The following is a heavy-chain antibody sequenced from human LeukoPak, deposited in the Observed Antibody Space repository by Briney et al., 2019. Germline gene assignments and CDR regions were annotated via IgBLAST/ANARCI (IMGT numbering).Heavy chain of an antibody. Sequence: ASVKVSCKASGYTFTSYGISWVRQAPGQGLEWMGWISAYNGNTKYAQKFQGRVTITRNTSISTAYMELSSLRSEDTAVYYCARGRNWFDPWGQGTLVTVSS. CDR3: ARGRNWFDP. CDR1: GYTFTSYG. J-gene: IGHJ5*02. V-gene: IGHV1-18*01. CDR2: ISAYNGNT.